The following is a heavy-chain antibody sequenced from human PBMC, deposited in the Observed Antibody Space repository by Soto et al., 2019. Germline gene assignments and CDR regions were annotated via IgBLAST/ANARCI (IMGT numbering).Heavy chain of an antibody. J-gene: IGHJ6*02. CDR1: GFTFSSYG. D-gene: IGHD2-8*02. CDR2: ISYDGYIK. V-gene: IGHV3-30*18. Sequence: QVQLVESGGGVVQPGRSLRLSCAASGFTFSSYGMHWVRQSPGKGLEWVAVISYDGYIKYYGDSVKGRFTISRDNSGNTVHLQMNSLRAEDTAVYYCAKDLGSTERYYYYGMDVWGQGTTVTVSS. CDR3: AKDLGSTERYYYYGMDV.